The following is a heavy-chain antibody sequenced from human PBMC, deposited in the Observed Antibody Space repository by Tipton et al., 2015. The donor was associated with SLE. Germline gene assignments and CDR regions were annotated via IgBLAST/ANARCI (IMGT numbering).Heavy chain of an antibody. J-gene: IGHJ6*02. CDR1: GGSISSHY. V-gene: IGHV4-59*11. Sequence: TLSLTCTVSGGSISSHYWNWIRQPPGKGLEWIGYIYYSGSTNYNPSLKSRVTISVDTSKNQFSLKLSSVTAADTAVYYCARDLGFLYSSSFYYGMDVWGQGTTVTVSS. CDR2: IYYSGST. D-gene: IGHD6-6*01. CDR3: ARDLGFLYSSSFYYGMDV.